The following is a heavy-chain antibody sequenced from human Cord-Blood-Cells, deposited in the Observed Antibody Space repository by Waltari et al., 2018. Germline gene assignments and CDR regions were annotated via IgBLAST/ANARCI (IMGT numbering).Heavy chain of an antibody. CDR3: ATLAAAGNFDY. CDR2: IKQDGSDK. D-gene: IGHD6-13*01. CDR1: GLNFSSDW. J-gene: IGHJ4*02. Sequence: EVQLVESGGGLVQPGGSLRLSCAASGLNFSSDWMSWVRQAPGKGLKWGTNIKQDGSDKYDVDSVKGRFTSARDNAKNSLYLQMNSLRAEDTAVYYCATLAAAGNFDYWGQGTLVTVSS. V-gene: IGHV3-7*01.